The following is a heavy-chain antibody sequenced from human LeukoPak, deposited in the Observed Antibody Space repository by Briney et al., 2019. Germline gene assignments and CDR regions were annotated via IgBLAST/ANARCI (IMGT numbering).Heavy chain of an antibody. Sequence: SVKVSCKASGGTFSSYAISWVRQAPGQGLEWMGRIIPILGIANYARKFQGRVTITADKSTSTAYMELSSLRSEDTAVYYCARSKDGPSDYYDSSGYPPPPYWFDPWGQGTLVTVSS. V-gene: IGHV1-69*04. CDR1: GGTFSSYA. D-gene: IGHD3-22*01. CDR2: IIPILGIA. J-gene: IGHJ5*02. CDR3: ARSKDGPSDYYDSSGYPPPPYWFDP.